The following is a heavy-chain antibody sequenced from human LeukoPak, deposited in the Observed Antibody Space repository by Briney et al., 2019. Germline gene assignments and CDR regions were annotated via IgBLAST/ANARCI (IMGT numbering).Heavy chain of an antibody. Sequence: GGSLRLSCAASGFTFSTYNMLWARQTPGKGLEWLFYINSGGSAVHYADSVKDRFTFSRDNAKNSLYLQMNSLRVEDTGIDYCARVGSRGDWFDYWGQGTRVTVSS. CDR2: INSGGSAV. D-gene: IGHD1-26*01. J-gene: IGHJ5*01. V-gene: IGHV3-48*01. CDR1: GFTFSTYN. CDR3: ARVGSRGDWFDY.